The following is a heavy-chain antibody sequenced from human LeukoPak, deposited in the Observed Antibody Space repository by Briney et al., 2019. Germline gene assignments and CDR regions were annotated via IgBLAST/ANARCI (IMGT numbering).Heavy chain of an antibody. CDR1: GYTFTSYY. D-gene: IGHD2-15*01. Sequence: ASVKVSCKASGYTFTSYYMHWVRQAPGQGLEWMGIINPSGGSTSYAQKFQGRVTMTRDTSTSTVYMELSSLRSEDTAVYYCATARGYCSGGSCYIFDYWGQGTLVTVSS. CDR2: INPSGGST. J-gene: IGHJ4*02. CDR3: ATARGYCSGGSCYIFDY. V-gene: IGHV1-46*01.